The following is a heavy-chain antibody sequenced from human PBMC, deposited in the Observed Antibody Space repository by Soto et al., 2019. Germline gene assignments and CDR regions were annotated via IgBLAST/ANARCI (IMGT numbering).Heavy chain of an antibody. J-gene: IGHJ4*02. D-gene: IGHD6-19*01. CDR1: GFTFNDYT. CDR2: ISWKTGSI. CDR3: AKDRPRQYSSAWTFDY. Sequence: GGSLRLSCAASGFTFNDYTMHWVRQGPGKGLEWVSGISWKTGSIGYADSVKGRFTISRDNAKNSLHLQMNSLTAEDTALYYCAKDRPRQYSSAWTFDYWGQGTLVTVSS. V-gene: IGHV3-9*01.